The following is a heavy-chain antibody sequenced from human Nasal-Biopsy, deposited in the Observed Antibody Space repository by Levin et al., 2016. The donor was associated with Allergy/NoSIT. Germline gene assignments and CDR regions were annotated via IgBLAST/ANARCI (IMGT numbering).Heavy chain of an antibody. J-gene: IGHJ2*01. CDR2: IIALVDVA. D-gene: IGHD3-10*01. V-gene: IGHV1-69*10. Sequence: SVKVSCKTSGGTLSGYAVSWVRQVPGQGLEWVAGIIALVDVASYAQKFQDRVTITADKSSSTVYMELSSLRSEDTAVYYCARESYYHGSGTTGYFDLWGRGTLVTVSS. CDR3: ARESYYHGSGTTGYFDL. CDR1: GGTLSGYA.